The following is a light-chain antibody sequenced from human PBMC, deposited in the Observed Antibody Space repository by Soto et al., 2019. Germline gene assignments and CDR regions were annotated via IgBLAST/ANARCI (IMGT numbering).Light chain of an antibody. CDR2: GAS. CDR3: QQYGSLAWT. V-gene: IGKV3-20*01. Sequence: DIVLTKSPGPLYLSPGERATLSCRASQSVSSNYLAWYQQKPGQAPRLLIHGASTRATGVPDRFSGSGSGTDFTLTISRLEPEDVAVYHCQQYGSLAWTVGQGTKVEIK. CDR1: QSVSSNY. J-gene: IGKJ1*01.